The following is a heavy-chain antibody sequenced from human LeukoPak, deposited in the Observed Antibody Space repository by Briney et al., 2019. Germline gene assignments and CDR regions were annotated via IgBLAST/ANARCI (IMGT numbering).Heavy chain of an antibody. CDR2: FSVSSGNT. Sequence: GGSLRLSCAASGFTFSNYAMSWVRLAAGKGLEWVSTFSVSSGNTYYADSVRGRFTISRDTSKNTLYLQMNSLRAEDTAVYYCAKGILTGTSKYYFDYWGQGTLVTVSS. D-gene: IGHD3-9*01. CDR3: AKGILTGTSKYYFDY. CDR1: GFTFSNYA. V-gene: IGHV3-23*01. J-gene: IGHJ4*02.